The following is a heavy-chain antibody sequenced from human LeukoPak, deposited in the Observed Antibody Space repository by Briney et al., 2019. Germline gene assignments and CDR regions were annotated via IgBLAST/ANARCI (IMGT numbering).Heavy chain of an antibody. CDR3: ARGPREMADPTILFDY. J-gene: IGHJ4*02. V-gene: IGHV1-18*01. Sequence: ASVKVSCKASGYTFTSYGISWVRQAPGQGLEWMGWISAYNGNTNYAQKLQGRVTMTTDTSTSTAYMELRSLRSEDTAVYYCARGPREMADPTILFDYWGQGTLVTVSS. D-gene: IGHD3-3*02. CDR2: ISAYNGNT. CDR1: GYTFTSYG.